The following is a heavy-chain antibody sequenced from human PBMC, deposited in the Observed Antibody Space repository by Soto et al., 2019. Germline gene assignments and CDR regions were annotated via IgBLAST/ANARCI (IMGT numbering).Heavy chain of an antibody. D-gene: IGHD1-1*01. Sequence: QVQLVQSGAEVKKPGSSVKVSCKASGGTFRSYVTSWVRQAPGQGLEWLGGIIPMYGTTYYAQTFQGRVTISADESTSTAFIELSSLRSEDTAVYYCARIGTLDWIDDYWGQVTLVTVSS. CDR1: GGTFRSYV. CDR3: ARIGTLDWIDDY. CDR2: IIPMYGTT. V-gene: IGHV1-69*12. J-gene: IGHJ4*02.